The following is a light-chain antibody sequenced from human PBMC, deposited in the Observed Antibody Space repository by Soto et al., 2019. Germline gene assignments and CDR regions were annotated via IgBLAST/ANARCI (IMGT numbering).Light chain of an antibody. CDR1: HDISNY. J-gene: IGKJ3*01. CDR3: QKHNTVPLT. CDR2: AAS. Sequence: DVQMTQSPSSLSASVGDRVTITCRASHDISNYVAWLQQKPGKAPKLLIYAASTLQPGVPSRFSGCGSGVDFTLTISSLQPEDVATYYCQKHNTVPLTFGPGTKVDIK. V-gene: IGKV1-27*01.